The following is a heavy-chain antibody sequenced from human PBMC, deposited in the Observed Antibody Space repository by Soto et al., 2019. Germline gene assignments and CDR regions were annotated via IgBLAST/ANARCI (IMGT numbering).Heavy chain of an antibody. CDR1: GYTFTSYA. V-gene: IGHV1-3*01. D-gene: IGHD4-17*01. Sequence: QVQVVQSGAEVKKPGASVKVSCKASGYTFTSYAMHWVRQAPGQRLEWMGWINPGNGNTKNSQKFQGRVTITRDTFARTDYMKLSSLRSEDMAVYYCASGSSAVTTFYFDLWGRGTLVTVSS. CDR2: INPGNGNT. J-gene: IGHJ2*01. CDR3: ASGSSAVTTFYFDL.